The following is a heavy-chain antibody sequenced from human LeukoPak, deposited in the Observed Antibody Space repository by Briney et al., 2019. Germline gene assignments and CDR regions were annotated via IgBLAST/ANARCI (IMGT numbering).Heavy chain of an antibody. Sequence: PSQTLSLTCTVSGGSISSGGYYWSWIRQPPGKGLEWIGYIYHSGSTYYNPSLKSRVTISVDRSKNQFSLKLSPVTAADTAVYYCARDREVRGVITLFDIWGQGTMVTVSS. D-gene: IGHD3-10*01. J-gene: IGHJ3*02. CDR2: IYHSGST. CDR1: GGSISSGGYY. V-gene: IGHV4-30-2*01. CDR3: ARDREVRGVITLFDI.